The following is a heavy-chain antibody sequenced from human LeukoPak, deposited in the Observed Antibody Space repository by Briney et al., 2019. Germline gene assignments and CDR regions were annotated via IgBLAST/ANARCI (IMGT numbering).Heavy chain of an antibody. D-gene: IGHD3-16*01. V-gene: IGHV3-30*03. CDR1: GFTFSSYG. CDR2: ISYDGSNK. CDR3: AHFSPWGSYYGY. Sequence: PGRSLRLSCAASGFTFSSYGMHWVRQAPGKGLEWVAVISYDGSNKYYADSVKGRFTISRDNSKNTLYLQMNSLRAEDTAVYYCAHFSPWGSYYGYWGQGTLVTVSS. J-gene: IGHJ4*02.